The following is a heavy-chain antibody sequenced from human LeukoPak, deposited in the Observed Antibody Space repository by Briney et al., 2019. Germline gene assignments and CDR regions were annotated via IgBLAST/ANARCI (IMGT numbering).Heavy chain of an antibody. V-gene: IGHV3-48*03. CDR1: GFTFSSYE. CDR2: ISSSGSTI. Sequence: PGRSLRLSCAASGFTFSSYEMNWVRQAPGKGLEWVSYISSSGSTIYYADSVKGRFTISRDNAKNSLYLQMNSLRAEDTAVYYCARVVSGIQLWLGYWGQGTLVTVSS. D-gene: IGHD5-18*01. CDR3: ARVVSGIQLWLGY. J-gene: IGHJ4*02.